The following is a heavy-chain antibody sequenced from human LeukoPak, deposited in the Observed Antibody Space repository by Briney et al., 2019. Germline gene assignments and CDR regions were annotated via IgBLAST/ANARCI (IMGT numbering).Heavy chain of an antibody. Sequence: GGSLRLSCAASGFTFSSYWMHWVRQAPGKVLVWVSRINSDGSSTIYADSVKGRFTIARDNAKNTLYLQMNSLRAEDTAVYYCARAPPPENYYDSTPRYAFDIWGQGTMVTVSS. CDR2: INSDGSST. D-gene: IGHD3-22*01. CDR3: ARAPPPENYYDSTPRYAFDI. CDR1: GFTFSSYW. V-gene: IGHV3-74*01. J-gene: IGHJ3*02.